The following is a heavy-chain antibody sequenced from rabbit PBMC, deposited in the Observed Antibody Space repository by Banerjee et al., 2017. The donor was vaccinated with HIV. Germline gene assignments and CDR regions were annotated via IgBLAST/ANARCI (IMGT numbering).Heavy chain of an antibody. CDR3: TRGSAYAGAGYAL. CDR1: GFTLSSYW. V-gene: IGHV1S40*01. CDR2: IAAGSSGST. Sequence: QSLEESGGDLVKPGASLTLTCTASGFTLSSYWMHWVRQAPGKGLEWIGCIAAGSSGSTYYASWAKGRFTISKTSSTTVALQMTSLTAADTATCFCTRGSAYAGAGYALWGPGTLVTVS. J-gene: IGHJ6*01. D-gene: IGHD4-2*01.